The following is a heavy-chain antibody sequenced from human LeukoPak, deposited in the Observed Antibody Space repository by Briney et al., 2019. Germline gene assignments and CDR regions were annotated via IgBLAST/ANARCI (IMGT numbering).Heavy chain of an antibody. CDR3: ARLQGATIGAKWFDP. Sequence: SGPTLVNPTQTLTLTCTFSGFSLTATGMRVSWIRQPPGKALEWLARIGWDDDKFYSTSLKTRLTISKDTSKNQVVLTMTNMDPVDTATYYCARLQGATIGAKWFDPWGQGTLVTVSS. CDR2: IGWDDDK. J-gene: IGHJ5*02. D-gene: IGHD4/OR15-4a*01. CDR1: GFSLTATGMR. V-gene: IGHV2-70*04.